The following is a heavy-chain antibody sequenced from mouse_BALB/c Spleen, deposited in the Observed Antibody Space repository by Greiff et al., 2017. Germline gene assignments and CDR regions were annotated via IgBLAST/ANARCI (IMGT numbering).Heavy chain of an antibody. J-gene: IGHJ4*01. Sequence: VQLVESGPGLVAPSQSLSLTCTVSGFSLTGYGVNWVRQPPGKGLEWLGMIWGDGSTDYNTALKSRLSISKANSKSHVFLKMNRLQTDDTARYYCARDRGSGYVHYYAMDYWGQGTSGTVAS. V-gene: IGHV2-6-7*01. CDR3: ARDRGSGYVHYYAMDY. D-gene: IGHD3-1*01. CDR1: GFSLTGYG. CDR2: IWGDGST.